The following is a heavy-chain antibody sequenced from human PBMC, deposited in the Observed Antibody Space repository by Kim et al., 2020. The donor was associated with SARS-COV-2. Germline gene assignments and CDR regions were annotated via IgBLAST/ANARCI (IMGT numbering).Heavy chain of an antibody. CDR3: ASFRGGYSSSPLEDAFDI. Sequence: GESLKISCKGSGYSFTSYWIGWVRQMPGKGLEWMGIIYPGDSDTSYSPSFQGQVTISADKSISTAYLQWSSLKASDTAMYYCASFRGGYSSSPLEDAFDIWGQGTMVTVSS. J-gene: IGHJ3*02. D-gene: IGHD6-13*01. CDR2: IYPGDSDT. V-gene: IGHV5-51*01. CDR1: GYSFTSYW.